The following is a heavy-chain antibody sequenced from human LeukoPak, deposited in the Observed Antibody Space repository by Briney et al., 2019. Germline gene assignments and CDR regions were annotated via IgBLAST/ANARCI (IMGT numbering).Heavy chain of an antibody. CDR3: TSPSAMADY. CDR1: GFTFSNAW. J-gene: IGHJ4*02. CDR2: IRSKANSYAT. V-gene: IGHV3-73*01. Sequence: GGSLRLSCAASGFTFSNAWMSWVRQAPGKGLEWVGRIRSKANSYATAYAASVKGRFTISRDDSKNTAYLQMNSLKTEDTAVYYCTSPSAMADYWGQGTLVTVSS. D-gene: IGHD5-18*01.